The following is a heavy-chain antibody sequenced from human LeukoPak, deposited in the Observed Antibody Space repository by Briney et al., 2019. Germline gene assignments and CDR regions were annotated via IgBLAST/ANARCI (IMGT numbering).Heavy chain of an antibody. D-gene: IGHD7-27*01. CDR1: GFTFSSYN. CDR3: ARDQYWGEGRDYDYYMDV. V-gene: IGHV3-48*04. J-gene: IGHJ6*03. Sequence: GGSLRLSCAASGFTFSSYNMNWVRQAPGKGLEWVSYISSSSSTIYYADSVKGRFTISRDNAKNSLYLQMNSLRAEDTAVYYCARDQYWGEGRDYDYYMDVWGKGTTATVSS. CDR2: ISSSSSTI.